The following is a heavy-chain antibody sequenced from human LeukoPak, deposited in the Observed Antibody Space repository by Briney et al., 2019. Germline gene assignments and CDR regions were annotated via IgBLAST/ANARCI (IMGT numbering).Heavy chain of an antibody. CDR1: GFTISSYH. V-gene: IGHV3-53*01. Sequence: GGSLRLSCAASGFTISSYHMSWVRPAPGKGLEWVSVLYTGGKTSYAGAVRGRFTVSRDNSKNTLSLGMNSLRAEDTAVYYCARDSTFDIWGQGTVVTVSS. J-gene: IGHJ3*02. CDR2: LYTGGKT. CDR3: ARDSTFDI. D-gene: IGHD2-2*01.